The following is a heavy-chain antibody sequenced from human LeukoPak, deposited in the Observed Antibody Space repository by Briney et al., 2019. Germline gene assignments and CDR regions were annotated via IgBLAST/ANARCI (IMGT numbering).Heavy chain of an antibody. V-gene: IGHV4-31*03. D-gene: IGHD3-10*01. Sequence: SETLSLTCTVSADSLSSGGHYWAWIRLLPGKGLESIGFIHHSGSSRHNPSLKDRVAISVDASRKQFALRLSFVTAADTAIYYCARGGNRFGGFYFDYWGQGIQVIVSS. CDR3: ARGGNRFGGFYFDY. CDR1: ADSLSSGGHY. J-gene: IGHJ4*02. CDR2: IHHSGSS.